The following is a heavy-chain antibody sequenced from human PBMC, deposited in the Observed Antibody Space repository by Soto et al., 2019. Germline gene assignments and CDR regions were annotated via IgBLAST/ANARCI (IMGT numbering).Heavy chain of an antibody. CDR3: ARPSIGGSGLSNWFDP. CDR1: GFTFSSYA. D-gene: IGHD3-10*01. J-gene: IGHJ5*02. CDR2: ISYDGSNK. Sequence: GGSLRLSCAASGFTFSSYAMHWVRQAPGKGLEWVAVISYDGSNKYYADSVKGRFTISRDNSKNTLYLQMNSLRAEDTAVYYCARPSIGGSGLSNWFDPWGQGTLVTVSS. V-gene: IGHV3-30-3*01.